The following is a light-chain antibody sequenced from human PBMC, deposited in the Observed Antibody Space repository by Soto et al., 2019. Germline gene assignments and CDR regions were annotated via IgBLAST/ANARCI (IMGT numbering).Light chain of an antibody. V-gene: IGKV1-5*01. Sequence: DIQMTQSPSTLSASVGDRVTITCRASQSISSWLAWYQQKPGKAPKLLIYDASSLESGVPSRFHGRGSGTEFPLTSSNLQPDEFGTYYFQQYNSYWETFCQGNKLEIK. J-gene: IGKJ2*01. CDR1: QSISSW. CDR2: DAS. CDR3: QQYNSYWET.